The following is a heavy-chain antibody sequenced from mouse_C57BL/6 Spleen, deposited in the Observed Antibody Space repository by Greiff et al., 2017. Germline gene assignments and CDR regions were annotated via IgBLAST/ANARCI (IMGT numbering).Heavy chain of an antibody. CDR3: ARDAPYYGSSYDRYFDV. D-gene: IGHD1-1*01. CDR2: SRNKANDYTT. J-gene: IGHJ1*03. CDR1: GFTFSDFY. V-gene: IGHV7-1*01. Sequence: EVKLVESGGGLVQSGRSLRLSCATSGFTFSDFYMEWVRQAPGKGLEWIAASRNKANDYTTEYSASVKGRFIVSRDTSQSILYLQMNALRAEDTAIYYCARDAPYYGSSYDRYFDVWGTGTTVTVSS.